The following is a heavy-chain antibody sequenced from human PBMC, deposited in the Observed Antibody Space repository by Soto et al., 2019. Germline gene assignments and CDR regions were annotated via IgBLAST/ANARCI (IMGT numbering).Heavy chain of an antibody. J-gene: IGHJ4*02. CDR3: ARGYQVPDRY. CDR1: GGSLRGYY. CDR2: INHSGSN. V-gene: IGHV4-34*01. Sequence: QVPLQQWGAGLLKPAETLSLTCAVSGGSLRGYYWNWIRQPPGKGLEWIADINHSGSNNSNSSLKSRLTISIDPSKSQFSLKLHAVTAADTAGYYFARGYQVPDRYWGQVTLVTVS.